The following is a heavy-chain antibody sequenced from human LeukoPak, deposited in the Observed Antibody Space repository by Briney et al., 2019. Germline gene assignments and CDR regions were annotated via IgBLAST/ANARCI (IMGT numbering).Heavy chain of an antibody. CDR1: GFTFSSYA. CDR2: ISGSGGST. J-gene: IGHJ4*02. CDR3: ALGGCPGYRSGGSSIDY. D-gene: IGHD2-15*01. V-gene: IGHV3-23*01. Sequence: GGSLRLSCAASGFTFSSYAMSWVRQAPGKGLEWVSAISGSGGSTYYADSVKGRFTISRDNSKNALYLQMNSLRAEDTAVYYCALGGCPGYRSGGSSIDYWGQGTLVTVSS.